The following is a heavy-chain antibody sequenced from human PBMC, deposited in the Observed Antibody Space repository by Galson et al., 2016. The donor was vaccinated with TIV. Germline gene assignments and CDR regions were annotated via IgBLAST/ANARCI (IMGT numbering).Heavy chain of an antibody. CDR2: IKQDGSEK. D-gene: IGHD6-19*01. J-gene: IGHJ4*02. V-gene: IGHV3-7*01. CDR1: GFTFSSCW. CDR3: ARDVGRAVAGRGLFDY. Sequence: SLRLSCADSGFTFSSCWMSWVRQAPGKGLEWVASIKQDGSEKYYVDSVKGRFTISRDNGQNSLYLQMNSLTAEDTAVYYRARDVGRAVAGRGLFDYWGQGTLVTVSS.